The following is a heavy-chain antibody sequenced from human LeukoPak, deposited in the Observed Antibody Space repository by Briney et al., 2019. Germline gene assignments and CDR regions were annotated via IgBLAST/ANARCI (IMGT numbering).Heavy chain of an antibody. Sequence: PGGSLRLSCAASGFTFSSYSMNWVRQAPGEGLEWVSSISSSSSYIYYADSVKGRFTISRDNAKNSLYLQMNSLRAEDTAVYYCARDSSSCFDYWGQGTLVTVSS. D-gene: IGHD6-13*01. J-gene: IGHJ4*02. CDR1: GFTFSSYS. CDR3: ARDSSSCFDY. V-gene: IGHV3-21*01. CDR2: ISSSSSYI.